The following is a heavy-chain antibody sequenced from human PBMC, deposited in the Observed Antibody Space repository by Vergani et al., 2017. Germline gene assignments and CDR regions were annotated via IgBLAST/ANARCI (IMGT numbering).Heavy chain of an antibody. CDR2: IRSKAYGGTT. Sequence: EVQLVESGGGLVQPGRSLRLSCTASGFTFGDYAMSWFRQAPGKGLEWVGFIRSKAYGGTTEYAASVKGRFTISRDDYKSIAYLQMNSLKTEDTAVYYCTREGPTVESSASDYWGQGTLVTVSS. D-gene: IGHD1-26*01. V-gene: IGHV3-49*03. CDR3: TREGPTVESSASDY. CDR1: GFTFGDYA. J-gene: IGHJ4*02.